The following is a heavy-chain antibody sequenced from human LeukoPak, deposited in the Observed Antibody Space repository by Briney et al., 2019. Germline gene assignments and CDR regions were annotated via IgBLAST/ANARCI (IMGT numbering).Heavy chain of an antibody. CDR1: GGSISSSSYY. V-gene: IGHV4-39*01. CDR2: IYYSGST. Sequence: PSETLSLTCTVSGGSISSSSYYWGWIRQPPGKGLEWIGSIYYSGSTYYNPSLKSRVTISVDTSKNQFSLKLSSVTAADTAVYYCARPHGGWHAFDIWGQGTMVTVSS. D-gene: IGHD2-15*01. CDR3: ARPHGGWHAFDI. J-gene: IGHJ3*02.